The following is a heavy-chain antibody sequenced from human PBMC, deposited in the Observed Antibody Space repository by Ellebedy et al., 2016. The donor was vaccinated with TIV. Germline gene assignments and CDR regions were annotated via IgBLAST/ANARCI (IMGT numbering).Heavy chain of an antibody. CDR3: VRDRPSGKFNS. Sequence: GSLRLXXTASGYSISSGYSWGWSRPTPGRGLEWVGSINHSGKTYYNPSVESRVTVSVDTSKNQFSLRLNSVTAADTAVFYCVRDRPSGKFNSWGQGTLVTVSS. CDR1: GYSISSGYS. CDR2: INHSGKT. J-gene: IGHJ4*02. V-gene: IGHV4-38-2*02. D-gene: IGHD3-10*01.